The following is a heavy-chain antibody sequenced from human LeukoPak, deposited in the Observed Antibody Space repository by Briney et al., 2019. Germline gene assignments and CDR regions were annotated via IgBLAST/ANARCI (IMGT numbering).Heavy chain of an antibody. CDR1: GFTFSSYA. D-gene: IGHD3-22*01. J-gene: IGHJ4*02. Sequence: GGSLRLSCAASGFTFSSYAMSWVRQSPGKGLEWVSAISGSGGNTYSADSVKGRCTISRNNSKKTLFLHMNSLRAEDTAVYYCARGMSATSGYLELEYWGQGTLVTVST. CDR2: ISGSGGNT. CDR3: ARGMSATSGYLELEY. V-gene: IGHV3-23*01.